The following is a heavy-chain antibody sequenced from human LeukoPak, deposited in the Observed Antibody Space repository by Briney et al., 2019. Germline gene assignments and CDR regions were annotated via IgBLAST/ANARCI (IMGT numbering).Heavy chain of an antibody. CDR2: ISGRSLTT. CDR3: AKHLRTSVWFFDS. V-gene: IGHV3-23*01. Sequence: GGSLRLSCAASGFTFSGYALSWVRQAPGKGLEWVSLISGRSLTTDYVDSVKGRFTISRDNSKNTLSLQMNSLNADDTAVYYCAKHLRTSVWFFDSWGQGTLVTVSS. J-gene: IGHJ4*02. CDR1: GFTFSGYA. D-gene: IGHD6-19*01.